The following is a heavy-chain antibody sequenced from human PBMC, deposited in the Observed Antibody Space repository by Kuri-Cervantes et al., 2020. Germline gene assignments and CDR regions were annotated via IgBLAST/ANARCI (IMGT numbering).Heavy chain of an antibody. CDR3: VRGIGMYNTGWYD. D-gene: IGHD6-19*01. J-gene: IGHJ4*02. CDR2: IRNKVNSYTT. CDR1: GFTFSDYY. V-gene: IGHV3-72*01. Sequence: GGSLRLSCAASGFTFSDYYMDWVRQAPGKGLEWVGRIRNKVNSYTTEYAASVKGRFTISRDDSKNSLYLQMNSLKTEDTAVYYCVRGIGMYNTGWYDWGQGTLVTVSS.